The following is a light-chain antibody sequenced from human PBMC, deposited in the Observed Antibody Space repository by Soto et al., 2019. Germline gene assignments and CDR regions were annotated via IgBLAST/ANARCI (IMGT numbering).Light chain of an antibody. CDR2: DVS. CDR1: QTISNSLNSY. Sequence: DIQVTQCPASLSASVGDKVTITGRASQTISNSLNSYLNWYQQKPGKAPKLLISDVSSLESGVPSRFSGSGSATEFTLTISGLQPDDFATYYCQQYTTYPWTFGQGTKVDIK. CDR3: QQYTTYPWT. V-gene: IGKV1-5*01. J-gene: IGKJ1*01.